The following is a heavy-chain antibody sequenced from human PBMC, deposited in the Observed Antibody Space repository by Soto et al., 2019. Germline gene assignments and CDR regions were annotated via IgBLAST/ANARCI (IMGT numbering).Heavy chain of an antibody. CDR1: GYTFTSYA. CDR2: INAGNGNT. Sequence: ASVKVSCKASGYTFTSYAMHWVRQAPGQRLEWMGWINAGNGNTKYSQKFQGRVTITRDTSASTAYMELSSLRSEDTAVYYCASELHYYDSSGYYDYWGQGTLVTVSS. D-gene: IGHD3-22*01. J-gene: IGHJ4*02. V-gene: IGHV1-3*01. CDR3: ASELHYYDSSGYYDY.